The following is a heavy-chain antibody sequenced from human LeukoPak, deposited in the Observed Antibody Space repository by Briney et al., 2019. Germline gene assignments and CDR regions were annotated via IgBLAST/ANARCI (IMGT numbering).Heavy chain of an antibody. J-gene: IGHJ6*02. CDR2: ISGSGGST. D-gene: IGHD2-15*01. CDR3: AKDAGYCSGGSCYSSLYYYYGMDV. V-gene: IGHV3-23*01. CDR1: GFTFSSYA. Sequence: GGSLRLSCAASGFTFSSYAMSWVRQAPGKGLEWVSAISGSGGSTYYADSVKGRFTISRDNSKNTLYLQMNSLRAEDTAVYYCAKDAGYCSGGSCYSSLYYYYGMDVWGQGTTVTVSS.